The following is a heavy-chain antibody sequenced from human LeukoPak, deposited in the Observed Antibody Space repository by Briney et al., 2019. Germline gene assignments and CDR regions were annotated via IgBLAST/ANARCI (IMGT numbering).Heavy chain of an antibody. Sequence: GASVKVSCKASGYTFTSYYMHWVRQAPGQGLEWMGIISPSGGSTSYAQKFQGRVTMTRDTSTSTVYMELSSLRSEDTAVYYCARDAYFTDYGGATFDYWGQGTLVTVSS. CDR2: ISPSGGST. D-gene: IGHD4-23*01. CDR3: ARDAYFTDYGGATFDY. V-gene: IGHV1-46*01. CDR1: GYTFTSYY. J-gene: IGHJ4*02.